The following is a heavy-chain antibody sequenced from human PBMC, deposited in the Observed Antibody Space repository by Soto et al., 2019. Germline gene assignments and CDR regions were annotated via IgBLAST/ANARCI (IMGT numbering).Heavy chain of an antibody. CDR2: IIPILGIA. CDR1: GGTFSSYT. D-gene: IGHD4-17*01. V-gene: IGHV1-69*08. Sequence: QVQLVQSGAEVKKPGSSVKVSCKASGGTFSSYTISWVRQAPGQGLEWMGRIIPILGIANYAQKFQGSVTMTADKSTSTAYMDLSSMRSEDTAVYYCAREGFSTVTTGLGFDYWGQGTLVTVSS. J-gene: IGHJ4*02. CDR3: AREGFSTVTTGLGFDY.